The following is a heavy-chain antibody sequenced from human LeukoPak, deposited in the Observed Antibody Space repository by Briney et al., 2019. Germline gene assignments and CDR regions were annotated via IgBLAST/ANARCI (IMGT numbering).Heavy chain of an antibody. CDR2: IRHDGSNT. D-gene: IGHD3-10*01. CDR3: AKDRRYYGSGTPGVFDY. Sequence: PGGSLRLSCTASGFTFISYDIHWVRQTPGKGLEWVAFIRHDGSNTYYADSVKGRFTISRDNSKDTLYLQMNSLRAEDMAVYYCAKDRRYYGSGTPGVFDYWGQGTLVTVSS. J-gene: IGHJ4*02. CDR1: GFTFISYD. V-gene: IGHV3-30*02.